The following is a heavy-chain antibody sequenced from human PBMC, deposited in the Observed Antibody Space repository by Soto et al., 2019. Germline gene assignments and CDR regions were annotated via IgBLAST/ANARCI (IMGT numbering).Heavy chain of an antibody. CDR3: AKDPCSGGSCYSVWFDP. CDR1: GFTFSSYA. D-gene: IGHD2-15*01. V-gene: IGHV3-23*01. CDR2: ISGSGGRT. Sequence: EVQLLESGGGLVQPGGSLRLSCAASGFTFSSYAMSWVRQAPGKGLEWVSAISGSGGRTYYADSVKGRFTISRDNSKNTLYLQMNSLRAEDTAVYYCAKDPCSGGSCYSVWFDPWGQGTLVTVSS. J-gene: IGHJ5*02.